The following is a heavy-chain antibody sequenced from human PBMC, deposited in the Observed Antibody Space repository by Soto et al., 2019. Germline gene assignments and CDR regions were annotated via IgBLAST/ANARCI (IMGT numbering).Heavy chain of an antibody. CDR3: VRIRYQLPSSVLWLDP. Sequence: SETLSLTCAVDRSFLSESYWTWIRQPPGKGLEWIGEINHVGGTNYNPSLKSRVTMSVDTSQNQFSLRLISVTAADTAMYFCVRIRYQLPSSVLWLDPWGQGTPVTVSS. J-gene: IGHJ5*02. D-gene: IGHD3-16*01. CDR2: INHVGGT. CDR1: RSFLSESY. V-gene: IGHV4-34*01.